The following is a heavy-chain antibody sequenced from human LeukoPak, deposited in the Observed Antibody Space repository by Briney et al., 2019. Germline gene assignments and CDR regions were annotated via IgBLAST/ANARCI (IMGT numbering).Heavy chain of an antibody. CDR1: GGSISSYY. V-gene: IGHV4-59*01. CDR2: IYYSGST. D-gene: IGHD6-13*01. CDR3: AKSYSSSWLYFDY. J-gene: IGHJ4*02. Sequence: SETLSLTCTVSGGSISSYYWSWIRQPPGKGLEWIGYIYYSGSTNYNPSLKSRVTISVDTSKNQFSLKLSSVTTADTAMYYCAKSYSSSWLYFDYWGRGTLVTVSS.